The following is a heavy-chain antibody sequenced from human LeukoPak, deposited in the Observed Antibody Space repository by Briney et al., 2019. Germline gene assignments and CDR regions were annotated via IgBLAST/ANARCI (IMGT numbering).Heavy chain of an antibody. CDR2: ISSSSSYI. J-gene: IGHJ5*02. CDR1: GFTFSSYS. D-gene: IGHD3-3*01. Sequence: PGGSLRLSCAASGFTFSSYSMNWVLQAPGKGLEWVSSISSSSSYIYYADSVKGRFTISRDNAKNSLYLQMNSLRAEDTAVYYCARGPHDYDDFWSGYFAKYNWFDPWGQGTLVTVSS. CDR3: ARGPHDYDDFWSGYFAKYNWFDP. V-gene: IGHV3-21*01.